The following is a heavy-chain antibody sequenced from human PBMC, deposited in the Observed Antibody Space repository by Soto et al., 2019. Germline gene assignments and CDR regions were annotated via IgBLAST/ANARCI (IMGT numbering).Heavy chain of an antibody. CDR2: IGTSGKTI. J-gene: IGHJ6*02. CDR1: GFTFSSYE. D-gene: IGHD4-4*01. CDR3: ARDPAIYSGKFDYGLDV. Sequence: GGSLRLSCAVSGFTFSSYEMNWVRQAPGKGLEWVSYIGTSGKTIYYADSVRGRFTISRDNAKNSLYLQMNSLRAEDTAVYFCARDPAIYSGKFDYGLDVRGRGTTVTVSS. V-gene: IGHV3-48*03.